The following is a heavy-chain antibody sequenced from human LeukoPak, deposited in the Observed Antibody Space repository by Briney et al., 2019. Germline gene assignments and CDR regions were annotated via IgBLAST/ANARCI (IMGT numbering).Heavy chain of an antibody. CDR3: ARRTDYGDQTRGNWFDP. CDR2: MNPNSGNT. V-gene: IGHV1-8*01. D-gene: IGHD4-17*01. J-gene: IGHJ5*02. CDR1: GYTFTSYD. Sequence: ASVKVSCKASGYTFTSYDINWVRQATGQGLEWMGWMNPNSGNTGYAQKFQGRVTMTRNTSISTAYMELSSLRSEDTAVYYCARRTDYGDQTRGNWFDPWGQGTLVIVSS.